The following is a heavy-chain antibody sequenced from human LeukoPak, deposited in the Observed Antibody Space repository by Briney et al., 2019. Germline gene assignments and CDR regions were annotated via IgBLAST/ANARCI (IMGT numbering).Heavy chain of an antibody. CDR2: ISSSSSYI. CDR3: ARPVRGVRQQLLSNYYYYYGMDV. CDR1: GFTFTDHY. Sequence: AGGSLRLSCAASGFTFTDHYMTWIRQAPGKGLEWVSSISSSSSYIYYADSVKGRFTISRDNAKNSLYLQMNSLRAEDTAVYYCARPVRGVRQQLLSNYYYYYGMDVWGQGTTVTVSS. D-gene: IGHD3-10*01. V-gene: IGHV3-21*01. J-gene: IGHJ6*02.